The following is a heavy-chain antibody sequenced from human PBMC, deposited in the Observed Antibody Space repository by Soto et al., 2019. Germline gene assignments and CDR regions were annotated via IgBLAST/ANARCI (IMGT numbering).Heavy chain of an antibody. Sequence: QITLTESGPTLVKPTQTLTLTCTFSGISLTNSGVGVSWIRQPPGKALEWLAVIYWDDGKHFSPSQKSRLTITKDTSKTQVVLTMTNMDSVDTATYFCAQMDFDLYGMDVWGQGTTVIVSS. V-gene: IGHV2-5*02. CDR3: AQMDFDLYGMDV. J-gene: IGHJ6*02. D-gene: IGHD3-9*01. CDR1: GISLTNSGVG. CDR2: IYWDDGK.